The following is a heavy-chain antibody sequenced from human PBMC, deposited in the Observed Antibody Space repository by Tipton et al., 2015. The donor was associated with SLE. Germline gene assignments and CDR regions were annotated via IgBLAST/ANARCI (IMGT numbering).Heavy chain of an antibody. J-gene: IGHJ5*02. CDR1: GASTSHYY. D-gene: IGHD3-3*01. Sequence: TLYLTCTISGASTSHYYWIWVRQPPGKRLEYIGYLFSGGSPAYNPSLRSRVSLSLDTSRSEISLKLASVTAADTAVYYCTSGPLHDFWSGYEAAWGQGTLVKVSS. V-gene: IGHV4-59*01. CDR3: TSGPLHDFWSGYEAA. CDR2: LFSGGSP.